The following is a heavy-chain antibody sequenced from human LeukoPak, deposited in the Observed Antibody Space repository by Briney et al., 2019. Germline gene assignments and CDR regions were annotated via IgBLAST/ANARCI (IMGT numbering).Heavy chain of an antibody. D-gene: IGHD3-10*01. Sequence: GASVKVSCKASGYTFTSYGISWVRQAPGQGPEWMGWISAYNGNTNYAQKLQGRVTMTTDTSTSTAYMELRSLRSDDTAVYYCAREDVIWFGDRKRNYYYYYMDVWGKGTTVTVSS. V-gene: IGHV1-18*01. CDR3: AREDVIWFGDRKRNYYYYYMDV. CDR2: ISAYNGNT. J-gene: IGHJ6*03. CDR1: GYTFTSYG.